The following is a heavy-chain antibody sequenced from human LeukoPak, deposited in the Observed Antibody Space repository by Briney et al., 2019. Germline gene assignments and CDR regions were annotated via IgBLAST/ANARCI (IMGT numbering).Heavy chain of an antibody. CDR2: IYYSGST. CDR3: ARVYLSTDYYDSSGYKSGAFDI. Sequence: PSETLSLTCTVSGGSISSSSYYWGWIRQPPGKGLEWIGSIYYSGSTNYNPSLKSRVTISVDTSKNQFSLKLSSVTAADTAVYYCARVYLSTDYYDSSGYKSGAFDIWGQGTMVTVSS. D-gene: IGHD3-22*01. J-gene: IGHJ3*02. V-gene: IGHV4-39*07. CDR1: GGSISSSSYY.